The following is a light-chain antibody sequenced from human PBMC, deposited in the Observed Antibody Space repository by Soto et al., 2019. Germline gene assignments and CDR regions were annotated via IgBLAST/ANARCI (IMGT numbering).Light chain of an antibody. CDR2: SNN. Sequence: LTQPPSASGTPGQRVTISCSGSSSNIGSNTVNWYQQLPGTAPKLLIYSNNQRPSGVPDRFSGSKSGTSASLAISGLQSEDEADYYCAAWDDSLNGAVFGGGTQLTVL. V-gene: IGLV1-44*01. CDR3: AAWDDSLNGAV. CDR1: SSNIGSNT. J-gene: IGLJ7*01.